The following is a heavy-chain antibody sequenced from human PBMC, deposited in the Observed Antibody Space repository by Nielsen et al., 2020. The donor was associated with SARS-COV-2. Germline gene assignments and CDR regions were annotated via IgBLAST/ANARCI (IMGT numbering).Heavy chain of an antibody. Sequence: GESLKISCTASGFTFSGYFMSWVRQPPGKGLEWVSYISGSTTSTNYVDSVKGRFAISRDNAHNTLFLQMNNLRGEDTAVYYCARGTWIQPLRYWGQGTLVTVSS. D-gene: IGHD5-18*01. CDR3: ARGTWIQPLRY. J-gene: IGHJ4*02. CDR2: ISGSTTST. V-gene: IGHV3-11*05. CDR1: GFTFSGYF.